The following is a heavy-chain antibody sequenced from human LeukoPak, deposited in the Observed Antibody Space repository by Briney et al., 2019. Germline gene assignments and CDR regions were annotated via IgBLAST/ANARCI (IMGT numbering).Heavy chain of an antibody. CDR2: INHSGST. J-gene: IGHJ4*02. Sequence: SETLFLTCAVYGGSFSGYYWSWIRQPPGKGLEWIGEINHSGSTNYNPSLKSRVTISVDTSKNQFSLKLSSVTAADTAVYYCARGSSVVVVAATPGLDYWGQGTLVTVSS. V-gene: IGHV4-34*01. CDR1: GGSFSGYY. CDR3: ARGSSVVVVAATPGLDY. D-gene: IGHD2-15*01.